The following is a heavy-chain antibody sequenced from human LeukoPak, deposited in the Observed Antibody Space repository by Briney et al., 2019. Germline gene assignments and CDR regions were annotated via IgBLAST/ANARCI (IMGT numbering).Heavy chain of an antibody. D-gene: IGHD6-13*01. CDR3: AKSYSSSHYYFDY. CDR2: ISSSSSYI. J-gene: IGHJ4*02. Sequence: GGSLRLSCAASGFTFSSYSMNWVRQAPGKGLEWVSSISSSSSYIYYADSVKGRFTISRDNAKNSLYLQMNSLRAEDTAVYYCAKSYSSSHYYFDYWGQGTLVTVSS. CDR1: GFTFSSYS. V-gene: IGHV3-21*01.